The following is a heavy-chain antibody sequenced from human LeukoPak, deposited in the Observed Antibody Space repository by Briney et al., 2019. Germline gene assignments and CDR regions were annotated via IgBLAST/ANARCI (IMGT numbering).Heavy chain of an antibody. J-gene: IGHJ3*01. CDR2: IYYSGST. CDR1: GASISSYY. D-gene: IGHD2-15*01. Sequence: SDTLSLTCTVSGASISSYYWSWIRQPPGKGLEWIGYIYYSGSTSYNPSLKNRGTVLVDTSNNQLSLRLASVATADTAVYYCARGRMAASATGPFDLWGQGQMVTISS. CDR3: ARGRMAASATGPFDL. V-gene: IGHV4-59*07.